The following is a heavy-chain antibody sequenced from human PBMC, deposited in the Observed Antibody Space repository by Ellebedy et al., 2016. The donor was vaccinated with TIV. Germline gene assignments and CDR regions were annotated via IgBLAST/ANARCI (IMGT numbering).Heavy chain of an antibody. CDR1: GFTFSSYA. CDR2: ISGGAGRT. Sequence: GESLKISXAASGFTFSSYAMTWVCQAPGKGLEWVSSISGGAGRTHYTDSVRGRFTISRDDSKSTLYLQMNSLRADDTAVYFCAKDSSDSNYVEALEIWGQGTMVAVSS. V-gene: IGHV3-23*01. D-gene: IGHD4-11*01. CDR3: AKDSSDSNYVEALEI. J-gene: IGHJ3*02.